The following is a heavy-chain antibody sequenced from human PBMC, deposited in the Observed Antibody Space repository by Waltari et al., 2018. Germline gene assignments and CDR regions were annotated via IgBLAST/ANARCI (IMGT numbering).Heavy chain of an antibody. J-gene: IGHJ6*02. CDR3: ARTPNPVLRYFDWLSQTYGMDV. CDR2: INHSGST. Sequence: QVQLQQWGAGLLKPSETLSLTCAVYGGSFSGYYWSWIRQPPGKGLEWIGEINHSGSTNYNPALKSRVTISVDTSKNQFSLKLSSVTAADTAVYYCARTPNPVLRYFDWLSQTYGMDVWGQGTTVTVSS. CDR1: GGSFSGYY. D-gene: IGHD3-9*01. V-gene: IGHV4-34*01.